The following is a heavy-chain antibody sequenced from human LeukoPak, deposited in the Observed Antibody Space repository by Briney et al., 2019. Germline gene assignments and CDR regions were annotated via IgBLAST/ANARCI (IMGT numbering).Heavy chain of an antibody. CDR2: INSDGSGT. CDR3: ARDRDGYFDY. D-gene: IGHD5-24*01. J-gene: IGHJ4*02. CDR1: GFSVSSNY. Sequence: GGSLRLSCAASGFSVSSNYMSWVRQAPGRGLEWVSFINSDGSGTRYADSVKGRFTISRDNAKNTLYLQMNSLRAEDTAVYYCARDRDGYFDYWGQGTLVTVSS. V-gene: IGHV3-74*01.